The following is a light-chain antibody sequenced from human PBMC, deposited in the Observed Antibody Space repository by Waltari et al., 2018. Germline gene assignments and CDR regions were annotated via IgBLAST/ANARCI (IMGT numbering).Light chain of an antibody. CDR1: LGLVYSDGNTF. V-gene: IGKV2-30*01. CDR2: KVS. CDR3: MQGSHWPHT. Sequence: DVVLTQSPLSLPVSLGQPASISGTSSLGLVYSDGNTFLNWFQQRPGQSPRRLVYKVSHRDSGVPDRFSGSGSGSHFTLNISRVEAEDVAIYYCMQGSHWPHTFGQGTRLEVK. J-gene: IGKJ2*01.